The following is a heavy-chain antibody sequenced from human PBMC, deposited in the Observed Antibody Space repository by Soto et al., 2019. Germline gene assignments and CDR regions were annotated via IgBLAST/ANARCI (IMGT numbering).Heavy chain of an antibody. CDR2: IRGRAYGGTT. D-gene: IGHD5-12*01. J-gene: IGHJ4*02. CDR1: GFTFGAYA. V-gene: IGHV3-49*03. Sequence: PGGSLRLSCTASGFTFGAYAMSWFRQAPGKGLEWVSFIRGRAYGGTTEYAASVRDRFTISRDNSQSIAYLQMSSLEADDTAVYYCARGGYNAYETAPLFFDYWGRGTLVTVSS. CDR3: ARGGYNAYETAPLFFDY.